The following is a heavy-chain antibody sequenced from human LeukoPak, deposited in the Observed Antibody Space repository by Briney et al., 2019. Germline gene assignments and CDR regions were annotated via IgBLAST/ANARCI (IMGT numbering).Heavy chain of an antibody. V-gene: IGHV3-23*01. CDR3: AKDFGQLATEGADY. D-gene: IGHD1-1*01. Sequence: GGSLRLSCAAAGFTFSRYSMNWVRQAPGKGLEWVSAISGSGGSTYYADSVKGRFTISRDNSKNTLYLQMNSLRAEDTAVYYCAKDFGQLATEGADYWGQGTLVTVSS. CDR1: GFTFSRYS. CDR2: ISGSGGST. J-gene: IGHJ4*02.